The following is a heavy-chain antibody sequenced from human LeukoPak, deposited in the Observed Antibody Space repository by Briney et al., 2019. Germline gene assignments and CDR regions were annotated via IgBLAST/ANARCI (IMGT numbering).Heavy chain of an antibody. D-gene: IGHD6-13*01. J-gene: IGHJ4*02. CDR3: AREYYSSSWNY. CDR1: GFTFSNFA. CDR2: FSSNNNST. Sequence: GGSLRLSCAASGFTFSNFAMTWVRQAPGKGLEWVSTFSSNNNSTHYADSVKGRFTISRDNSKNTLYLQMSGLRAEDTAVYYCAREYYSSSWNYRGQGTLVTVSS. V-gene: IGHV3-23*01.